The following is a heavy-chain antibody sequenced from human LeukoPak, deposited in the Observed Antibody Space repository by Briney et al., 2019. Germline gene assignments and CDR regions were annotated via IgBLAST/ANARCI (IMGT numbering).Heavy chain of an antibody. CDR3: ARVAGYSGRPKGYFDY. Sequence: SETLSLTCTVSGGSLSSGGYYWSWIRQHPGKGLEWIGYIYYSGSTYYNPSLKSRVTISVDTSKNQFSLKLSSVTAADTAVYYCARVAGYSGRPKGYFDYWGQGTLVTVSS. V-gene: IGHV4-31*03. CDR2: IYYSGST. CDR1: GGSLSSGGYY. D-gene: IGHD5-12*01. J-gene: IGHJ4*02.